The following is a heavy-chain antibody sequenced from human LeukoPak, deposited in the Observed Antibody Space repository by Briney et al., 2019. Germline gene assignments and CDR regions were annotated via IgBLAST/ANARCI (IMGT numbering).Heavy chain of an antibody. CDR3: ARADEDTAMDHFDY. D-gene: IGHD5-18*01. J-gene: IGHJ4*02. V-gene: IGHV1-2*02. CDR2: INPNSGGT. CDR1: GYTFTGYY. Sequence: ASVKVSCKASGYTFTGYYMHWVRPAPGQGLEWMGWINPNSGGTNYAQKFQGRVTMTRDTSISTAYMELSRLRSDDTAVYYCARADEDTAMDHFDYWGQGTLVTVAS.